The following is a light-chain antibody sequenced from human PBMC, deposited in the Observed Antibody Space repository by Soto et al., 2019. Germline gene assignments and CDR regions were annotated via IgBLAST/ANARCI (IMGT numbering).Light chain of an antibody. CDR3: SSYTSSSTLV. J-gene: IGLJ1*01. Sequence: SALTQPASVSGSPGQSITISCTGTSSGVGGYNYVSWYQQHPGKAPKLMIYEVSNRPSGVSNRFSGSKSGNTASLTISGLQAEDEADYYFSSYTSSSTLVFGTGTKLTVL. CDR1: SSGVGGYNY. V-gene: IGLV2-14*01. CDR2: EVS.